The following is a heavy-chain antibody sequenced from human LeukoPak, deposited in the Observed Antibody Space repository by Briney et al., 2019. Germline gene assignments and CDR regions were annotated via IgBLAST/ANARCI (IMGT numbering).Heavy chain of an antibody. D-gene: IGHD4-17*01. Sequence: PSGTLSLTCAVYGVSFSGYYGSWIRQPPGKGLEWIGEMNHSGSTNYNPSLKSRVTISVDTSKNQYSLKLSSVTAADTAVYYCARGLRKYYYYYGMDVWGKGTTVTVSS. J-gene: IGHJ6*04. CDR2: MNHSGST. CDR1: GVSFSGYY. CDR3: ARGLRKYYYYYGMDV. V-gene: IGHV4-34*01.